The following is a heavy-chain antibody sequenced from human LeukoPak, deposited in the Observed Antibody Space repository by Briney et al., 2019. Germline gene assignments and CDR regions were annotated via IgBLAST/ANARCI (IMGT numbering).Heavy chain of an antibody. CDR3: ARSARPREFFDY. V-gene: IGHV1-2*02. CDR2: INPNSGGT. CDR1: GYTFTSYY. J-gene: IGHJ4*02. D-gene: IGHD6-6*01. Sequence: ASVKVSCKASGYTFTSYYMHWVRPAPGQGLEWMGWINPNSGGTNYAQKFQGRVTMTRDTSISTAYVELSRLRSDDTAVYYCARSARPREFFDYWGQGTLVTVSS.